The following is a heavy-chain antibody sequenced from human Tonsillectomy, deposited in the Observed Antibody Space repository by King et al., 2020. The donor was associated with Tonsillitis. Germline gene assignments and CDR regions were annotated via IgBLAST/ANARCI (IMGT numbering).Heavy chain of an antibody. Sequence: VQLAQSGVEVKKPGSSVKVSCKASGGTFSTQTISWVRQAPGQGLEWMGGIIPIFDKTNYAQKFQGRVTISADESTSTAYMELSSLRSEDTAVYYCARDFGNNPYFAYWGQGTLITVSS. J-gene: IGHJ4*02. CDR3: ARDFGNNPYFAY. V-gene: IGHV1-69*12. D-gene: IGHD3-10*01. CDR1: GGTFSTQT. CDR2: IIPIFDKT.